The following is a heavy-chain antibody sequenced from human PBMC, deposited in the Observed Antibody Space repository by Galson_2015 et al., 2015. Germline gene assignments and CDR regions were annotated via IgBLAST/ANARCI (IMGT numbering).Heavy chain of an antibody. J-gene: IGHJ4*02. V-gene: IGHV3-30-3*01. CDR1: GFTFSSYA. Sequence: SLRLSCAASGFTFSSYAMHWVRQAPGKGLEWVAVISYDGSNKYYADSVKGRFTISRDNSKNTLYLQMNSLRAEDTAVYYCARDTWAYDSSGYFDYWGQGTLVTVSS. D-gene: IGHD3-22*01. CDR2: ISYDGSNK. CDR3: ARDTWAYDSSGYFDY.